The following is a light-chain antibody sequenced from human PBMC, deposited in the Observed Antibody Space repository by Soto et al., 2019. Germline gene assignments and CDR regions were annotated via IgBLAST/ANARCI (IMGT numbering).Light chain of an antibody. J-gene: IGKJ2*01. V-gene: IGKV1-39*01. Sequence: DIQLTQSPFSLAASVGDRVTITCRSSHSVDNHLNWYLQKPGKAPQLLIFGATTLQTGAPPRFRGSGSGTQFTLTISDLQPEDFGTYFCQQSYPRPPYTFGQGTKLEIK. CDR2: GAT. CDR1: HSVDNH. CDR3: QQSYPRPPYT.